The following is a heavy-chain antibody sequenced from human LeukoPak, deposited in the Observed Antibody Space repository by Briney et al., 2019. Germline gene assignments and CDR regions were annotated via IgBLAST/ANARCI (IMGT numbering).Heavy chain of an antibody. Sequence: PGGSLRLSCAASGFTVSSNYMSWVRQAPGKGLEWVSVIYSGGSTYYADSVKGRFTISRDNSKNTLYLQMNSLRAEDTAVYYCAATAAAGRGMVGYWGQGTLVTVSS. CDR2: IYSGGST. J-gene: IGHJ4*02. CDR1: GFTVSSNY. V-gene: IGHV3-66*01. D-gene: IGHD6-13*01. CDR3: AATAAAGRGMVGY.